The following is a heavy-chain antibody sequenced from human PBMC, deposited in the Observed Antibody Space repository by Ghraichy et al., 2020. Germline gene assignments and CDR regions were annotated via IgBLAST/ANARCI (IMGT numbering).Heavy chain of an antibody. J-gene: IGHJ4*02. Sequence: SETLSLTCTVSAGSISSYYWNWIRQPPGKGLEWIGYIYYSGSTNYSPSLESRVTISVDMSKNQFSLKLRSVTAADTAVYYCARHTTTWGFDYWGQGTLVTVSS. CDR3: ARHTTTWGFDY. CDR1: AGSISSYY. CDR2: IYYSGST. V-gene: IGHV4-59*08. D-gene: IGHD7-27*01.